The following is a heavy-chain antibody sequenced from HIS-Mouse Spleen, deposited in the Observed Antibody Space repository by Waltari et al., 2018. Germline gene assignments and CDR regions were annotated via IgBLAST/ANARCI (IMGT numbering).Heavy chain of an antibody. J-gene: IGHJ2*01. CDR1: GGSMSSSRFY. Sequence: QLQLQESGPGLVKPSATLSPTCPVSGGSMSSSRFYWRWIRQPPGKGLEWIGSIYYSGSTYYNPSLKSRVTISVDTSKNQFSLKLSSVTAADTAVYYCAREIPYSSSWYDWYFDLWGRGTLVTVSS. CDR3: AREIPYSSSWYDWYFDL. CDR2: IYYSGST. V-gene: IGHV4-39*07. D-gene: IGHD6-13*01.